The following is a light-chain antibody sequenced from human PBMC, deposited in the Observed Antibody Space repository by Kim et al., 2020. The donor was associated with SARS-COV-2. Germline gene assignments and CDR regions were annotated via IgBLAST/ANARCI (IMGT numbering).Light chain of an antibody. CDR2: DDA. V-gene: IGKV3-11*01. Sequence: LWESATPTCSARHNVVISLAWYRQTPGQAPRLLIYDDAIRAAGIPDRVSGSGSGTDITLTIGILAPEDFAIYYCQKSGRWPPALTFGGGTKVDIK. CDR3: QKSGRWPPALT. J-gene: IGKJ4*01. CDR1: HNVVIS.